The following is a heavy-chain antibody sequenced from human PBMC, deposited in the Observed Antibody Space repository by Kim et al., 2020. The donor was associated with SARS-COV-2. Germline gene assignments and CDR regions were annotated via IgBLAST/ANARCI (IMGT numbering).Heavy chain of an antibody. D-gene: IGHD6-13*01. CDR2: IYYSGST. CDR3: ARTAASGIFYYYAMDV. J-gene: IGHJ6*01. Sequence: SETLSLTCTVSGGSVSSGSYYWSWIRQPPGKGLEWIGYIYYSGSTNYNPSLKSRVTISIDTSKNQFSLRLTSVTAADTAIYYCARTAASGIFYYYAMDV. V-gene: IGHV4-61*01. CDR1: GGSVSSGSYY.